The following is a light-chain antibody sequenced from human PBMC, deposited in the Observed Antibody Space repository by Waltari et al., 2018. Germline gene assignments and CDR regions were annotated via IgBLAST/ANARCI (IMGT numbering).Light chain of an antibody. J-gene: IGLJ2*01. CDR3: AAWDDSLNGPV. Sequence: QSVLTQPPSASGTPGQRVTISRSGSSSHIGSNTVNWYQQLPGTAPKLLIYSNNQRPSGVPDRFSGSKSGTSASLAISGLQSEDEADYYCAAWDDSLNGPVFGGGTKLTVL. CDR2: SNN. CDR1: SSHIGSNT. V-gene: IGLV1-44*01.